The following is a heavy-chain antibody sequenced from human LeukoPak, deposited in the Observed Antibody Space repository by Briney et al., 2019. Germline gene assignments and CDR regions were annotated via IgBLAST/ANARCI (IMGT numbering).Heavy chain of an antibody. J-gene: IGHJ6*03. CDR1: GGSISSSNW. Sequence: SETLSLTCAVSGGSISSSNWWSWVRQPPGKGLEWIGYIYDSGSTFYNPSLKSRVTISMDTSKNQLSLKLTSVTAEDTAVYYCARDHPNYYGSGSYSSGWIGVSYYMDVWGKGTTVTISS. V-gene: IGHV4-4*02. CDR3: ARDHPNYYGSGSYSSGWIGVSYYMDV. CDR2: IYDSGST. D-gene: IGHD3-10*01.